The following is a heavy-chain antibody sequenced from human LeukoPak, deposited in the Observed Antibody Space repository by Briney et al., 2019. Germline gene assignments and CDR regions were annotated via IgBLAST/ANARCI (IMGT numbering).Heavy chain of an antibody. V-gene: IGHV4-39*01. Sequence: PSETLSLTCTVSGGSISSSSYYWGWIRQPPGKGLEWIGSIYYSGSTYYNPSLKSRVTISVDTSKNQFSLKLSSVTAADTAVYYCATRSSGSLGYWGQGTLVTVSS. D-gene: IGHD3-10*01. J-gene: IGHJ4*02. CDR1: GGSISSSSYY. CDR3: ATRSSGSLGY. CDR2: IYYSGST.